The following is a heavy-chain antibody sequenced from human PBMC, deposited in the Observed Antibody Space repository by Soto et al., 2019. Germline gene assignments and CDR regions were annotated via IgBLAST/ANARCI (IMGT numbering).Heavy chain of an antibody. CDR2: IKSKTDGGTT. J-gene: IGHJ4*02. V-gene: IGHV3-15*01. D-gene: IGHD3-10*01. Sequence: GGSLRLSCAASGFTFSNAWMSWVRQAPGKGLEWVGRIKSKTDGGTTDYAAPVKGRFTISRDDSKNTLYLQMNSLKTEDTAVYYCTTTTFRGVIRRGDYWGQGTLVTVSS. CDR3: TTTTFRGVIRRGDY. CDR1: GFTFSNAW.